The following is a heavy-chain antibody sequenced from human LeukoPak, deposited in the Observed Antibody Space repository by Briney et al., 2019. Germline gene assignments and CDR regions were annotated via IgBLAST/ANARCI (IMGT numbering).Heavy chain of an antibody. Sequence: SQTLSLTCSVSGGSISGGNYYWSWIRQPAGKGLEWIGRIYTTGYTNYNPSLKNRITISLDTSENRFSLKLTSVTAADTALYYCARGPMARHAFDFWGQGTMVIVSS. J-gene: IGHJ3*01. CDR2: IYTTGYT. CDR1: GGSISGGNYY. D-gene: IGHD3-10*01. CDR3: ARGPMARHAFDF. V-gene: IGHV4-61*02.